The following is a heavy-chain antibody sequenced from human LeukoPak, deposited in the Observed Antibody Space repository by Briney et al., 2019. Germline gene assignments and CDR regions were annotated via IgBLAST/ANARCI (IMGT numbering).Heavy chain of an antibody. CDR3: ARAKYKEIKHAYPGGFHYKDG. J-gene: IGHJ6*03. CDR2: IYTSGST. Sequence: SETLSLTCTVSGGSISSYYWSWIRQPAGKGLEWIGRIYTSGSTNYNPSLKSRVTMSVDTSKNQFSLKLSSVTAADTAVYYCARAKYKEIKHAYPGGFHYKDGWGKGTTVTVSS. CDR1: GGSISSYY. V-gene: IGHV4-4*07. D-gene: IGHD3-16*01.